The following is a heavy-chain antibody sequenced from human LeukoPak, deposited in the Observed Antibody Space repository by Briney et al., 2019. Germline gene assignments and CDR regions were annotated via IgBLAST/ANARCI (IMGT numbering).Heavy chain of an antibody. CDR1: GGSISSYY. D-gene: IGHD3-22*01. CDR3: ARHPRNYYDSSGTPPDDFDI. J-gene: IGHJ3*02. CDR2: IYYTGTT. V-gene: IGHV4-59*01. Sequence: SETLSLTCAVSGGSISSYYWSWIRQPPGKGLEWLGDIYYTGTTKYNPSLKSRVTISVDTSKNQFSLKLRSVTAADTAVYYCARHPRNYYDSSGTPPDDFDIWGQGTMVTVSS.